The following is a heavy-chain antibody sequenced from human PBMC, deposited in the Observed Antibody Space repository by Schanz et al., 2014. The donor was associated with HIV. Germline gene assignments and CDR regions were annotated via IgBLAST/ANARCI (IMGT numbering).Heavy chain of an antibody. Sequence: QVQLVQSGAEVKKPGSSVKVSCKASGGTFNIYTISWVRQAPGQGLEWVGGIIPIYGAAHYAQKFQGRVTINVDESTSTAYMELSSLRSDDTAVYYCARAEGYSTSSAWGEDYNYYGMDVWGQGTTVTVSS. CDR3: ARAEGYSTSSAWGEDYNYYGMDV. D-gene: IGHD6-6*01. CDR1: GGTFNIYT. V-gene: IGHV1-69*01. J-gene: IGHJ6*02. CDR2: IIPIYGAA.